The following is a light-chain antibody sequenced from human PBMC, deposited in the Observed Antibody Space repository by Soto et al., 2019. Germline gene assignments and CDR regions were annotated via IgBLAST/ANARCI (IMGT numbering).Light chain of an antibody. J-gene: IGLJ2*01. V-gene: IGLV2-11*01. CDR3: CSYAGSYTMV. CDR1: SSDVGAYNY. CDR2: DVS. Sequence: QSALTQPRSVSGSPGQSVTISCTGTSSDVGAYNYVSWYQQHPGKAPKLIIYDVSQRPSGVPDRFSGSKSGNTASLTISGLKAEDEADYSGCSYAGSYTMVFGGGTKLTV.